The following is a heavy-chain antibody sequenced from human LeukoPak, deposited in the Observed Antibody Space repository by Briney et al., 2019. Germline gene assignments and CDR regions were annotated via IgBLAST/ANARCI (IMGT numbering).Heavy chain of an antibody. CDR1: GFVFSTYG. V-gene: IGHV3-33*01. Sequence: GGSLRLSCAASGFVFSTYGMHWVRQAPGKGLEWVAVIWSHGNTKKYADSVTGRFTISRDNSKNTLYLEMNTLRAEDTAMYYCARDDDYDDHNSFDMWGQGTVVTVSS. CDR3: ARDDDYDDHNSFDM. J-gene: IGHJ3*02. CDR2: IWSHGNTK. D-gene: IGHD4-17*01.